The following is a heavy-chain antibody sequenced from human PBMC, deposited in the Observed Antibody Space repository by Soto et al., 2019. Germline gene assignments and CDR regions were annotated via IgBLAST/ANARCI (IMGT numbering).Heavy chain of an antibody. CDR3: AKEGHSSSWYVGYYFDY. CDR2: ISGSGSST. V-gene: IGHV3-23*01. D-gene: IGHD6-13*01. CDR1: GFTFGSYA. J-gene: IGHJ4*02. Sequence: EVQLLESGGGLVQPGGSLRLSCAASGFTFGSYAMNWVRQAPGKGLEWVSGISGSGSSTYSADSVKGRFTISRDNSKNTLYLQMNSLRAEDTAVYYCAKEGHSSSWYVGYYFDYWGQGTLVTVSS.